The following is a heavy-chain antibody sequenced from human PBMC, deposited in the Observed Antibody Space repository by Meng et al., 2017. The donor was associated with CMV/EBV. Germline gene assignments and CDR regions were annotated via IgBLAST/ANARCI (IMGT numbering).Heavy chain of an antibody. Sequence: SVKVSCKASGYTFTSYGISWVRQAPGQGLEWMGGIIPIFGTANYAQKFQGRVTITTDESTSTAYMELSSLRSEDTAVYYCARDQLEGYSSSWYVGDGMDVWGQGTTVTVSS. CDR2: IIPIFGTA. D-gene: IGHD6-13*01. V-gene: IGHV1-69*05. CDR1: GYTFTSYG. CDR3: ARDQLEGYSSSWYVGDGMDV. J-gene: IGHJ6*02.